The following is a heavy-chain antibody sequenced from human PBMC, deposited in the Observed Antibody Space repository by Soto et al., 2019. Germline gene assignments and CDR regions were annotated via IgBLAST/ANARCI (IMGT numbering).Heavy chain of an antibody. Sequence: PGXSLRLSCAASGFTFTNYWMHCVRQVPFKGLVWVSRINADGSYASYADFVKGRFTISRDNSRNTVHLQMNSLSAEDTAVYYCARDFTTAETPGDDFDYWGQGIPVTVSS. CDR3: ARDFTTAETPGDDFDY. CDR1: GFTFTNYW. D-gene: IGHD4-17*01. J-gene: IGHJ4*02. CDR2: INADGSYA. V-gene: IGHV3-74*01.